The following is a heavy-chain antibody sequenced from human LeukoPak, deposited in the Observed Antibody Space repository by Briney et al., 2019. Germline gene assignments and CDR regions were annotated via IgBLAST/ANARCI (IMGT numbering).Heavy chain of an antibody. CDR3: ARQDTMVRGPFDY. CDR1: GGTFSSYA. Sequence: SVKVSRKASGGTFSSYAISWVRQAPGQGLEWMGGIIPIFGTANYAQKFQGRVTITTDESASTAYMELSSLRSEDTAVYYCARQDTMVRGPFDYWGQGTLVTVSS. J-gene: IGHJ4*02. CDR2: IIPIFGTA. V-gene: IGHV1-69*05. D-gene: IGHD3-10*01.